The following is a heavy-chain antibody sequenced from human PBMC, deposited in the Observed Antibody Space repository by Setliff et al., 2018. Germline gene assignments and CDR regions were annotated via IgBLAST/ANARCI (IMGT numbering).Heavy chain of an antibody. Sequence: SETLSLTCTVYGGSFSAYYWSWIRQPPGKGLEWIGEISHGGGTNYNPSLKGRVTISIDTSKNLFSLKLTSVTAADTAVYYCATGDVYDSSAFFSDWFDPWGQGTLVTAPQ. CDR1: GGSFSAYY. CDR2: ISHGGGT. V-gene: IGHV4-34*01. CDR3: ATGDVYDSSAFFSDWFDP. D-gene: IGHD3-22*01. J-gene: IGHJ5*02.